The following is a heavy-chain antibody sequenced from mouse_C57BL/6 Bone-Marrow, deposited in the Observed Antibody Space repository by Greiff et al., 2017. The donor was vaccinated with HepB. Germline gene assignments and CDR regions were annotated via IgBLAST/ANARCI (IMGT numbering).Heavy chain of an antibody. D-gene: IGHD2-4*01. J-gene: IGHJ4*01. CDR1: GYTFTDYN. V-gene: IGHV1-18*01. Sequence: VQLQQSGPELVKPGASVKIPCKASGYTFTDYNMDWVKQSHGKSLEWIGDINPNNGGTINNQKFKGKATLTVDKSSSTAYMELRSLTSEDTAVYYCARWEFYYDSWGQGTSVTVSS. CDR3: ARWEFYYDS. CDR2: INPNNGGT.